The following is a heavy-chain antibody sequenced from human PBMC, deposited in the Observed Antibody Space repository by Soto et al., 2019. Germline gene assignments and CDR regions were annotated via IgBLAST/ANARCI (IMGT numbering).Heavy chain of an antibody. V-gene: IGHV4-34*01. CDR3: ARFQGYCSGGSCSTTVWFDP. J-gene: IGHJ5*02. CDR1: GGSFSGYY. D-gene: IGHD2-15*01. CDR2: INHSGST. Sequence: PSETLSLTCAVYGGSFSGYYWSWIRQPPGKGLEWIGEINHSGSTNYNPSLKSRVTISVDTSKNQFSLKLSSVTAADTAVYYCARFQGYCSGGSCSTTVWFDPWGQGTLVTVSS.